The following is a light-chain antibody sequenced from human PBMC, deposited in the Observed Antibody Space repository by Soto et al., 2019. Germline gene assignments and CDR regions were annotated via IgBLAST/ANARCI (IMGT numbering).Light chain of an antibody. CDR3: GSYTSSSSPVV. J-gene: IGLJ2*01. Sequence: QSVLTQPASVSGSPGQSITISCTGTSSDVGGYNYVSWYQQHPGKAPKLMIYDVSNRPSGVSNRCSGSKSGNTASLTISGLQAEDEADYYCGSYTSSSSPVVFGGGTKLTVL. CDR1: SSDVGGYNY. V-gene: IGLV2-14*01. CDR2: DVS.